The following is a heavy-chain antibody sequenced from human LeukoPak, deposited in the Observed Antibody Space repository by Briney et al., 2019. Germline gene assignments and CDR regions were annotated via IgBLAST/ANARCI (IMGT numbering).Heavy chain of an antibody. CDR1: GFPFSRYW. D-gene: IGHD3-22*01. Sequence: GGSLRLSCAASGFPFSRYWMTWVRQAPGKGLEWAANIKYDGSEKFYVGSVRGRFTISRDNTNNSLHLQMNSLRAEDTAVYYCARVWSSGYTKDYWGQGTLVTVSS. J-gene: IGHJ4*02. CDR2: IKYDGSEK. V-gene: IGHV3-7*01. CDR3: ARVWSSGYTKDY.